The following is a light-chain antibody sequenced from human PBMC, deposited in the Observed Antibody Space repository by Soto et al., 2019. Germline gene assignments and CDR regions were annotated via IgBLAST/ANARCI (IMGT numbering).Light chain of an antibody. CDR3: QQCCSTPLT. J-gene: IGKJ4*02. CDR1: QSISSY. CDR2: AAS. V-gene: IGKV1-39*01. Sequence: DVPMSLTTYTLSASVGVRVTITCRASQSISSYLNWYQQKPGKAPKLLIYAASSLQSGVPSRFSGSGSETDFTLTISSLQAEDCASYYCQQCCSTPLTFGGGTRVDI.